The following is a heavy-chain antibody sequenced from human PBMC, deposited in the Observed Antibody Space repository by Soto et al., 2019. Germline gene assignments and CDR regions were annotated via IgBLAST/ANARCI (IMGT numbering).Heavy chain of an antibody. D-gene: IGHD2-2*01. CDR2: IIPILGIA. J-gene: IGHJ6*03. CDR1: GRTFSSYT. V-gene: IGHV1-69*02. Sequence: SVKVSCKASGRTFSSYTISWVRQAPGQGLEWMGRIIPILGIANYAQKFQGRVTITADKSTSTAYMELSSLRSEDTAVYYCARGGVPAADYYMDVWGKGTTVTVSS. CDR3: ARGGVPAADYYMDV.